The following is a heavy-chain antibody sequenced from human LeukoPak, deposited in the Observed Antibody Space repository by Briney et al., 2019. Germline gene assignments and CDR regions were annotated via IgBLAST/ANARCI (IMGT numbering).Heavy chain of an antibody. J-gene: IGHJ6*04. V-gene: IGHV1-69*06. Sequence: GASVKVSCKASGGTFSSYAISWVRQAPGQGLEWMGGIIPIFGTANYAQKFQGRVTITADMSTNTAYMELSSLRSEDTAVYFCAGIPVFGVVLHQEPVWGKGTTVTVSS. CDR3: AGIPVFGVVLHQEPV. CDR2: IIPIFGTA. CDR1: GGTFSSYA. D-gene: IGHD3-3*01.